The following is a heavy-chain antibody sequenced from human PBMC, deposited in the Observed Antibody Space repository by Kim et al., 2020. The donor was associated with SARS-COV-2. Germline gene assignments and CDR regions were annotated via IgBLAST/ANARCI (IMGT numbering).Heavy chain of an antibody. J-gene: IGHJ6*02. CDR3: ASQKLDSSGWYRGYYYYYGMDV. V-gene: IGHV3-30*03. CDR2: ISYDGSNK. CDR1: GFTFSSYG. D-gene: IGHD6-19*01. Sequence: GGSLRLSCAASGFTFSSYGMHWVRQAPGKGLEWVAVISYDGSNKYYADSVKGRFTISRDNSKNTLYLQMNSLRAEDTAVYYCASQKLDSSGWYRGYYYYYGMDVWGQGTTVTVSS.